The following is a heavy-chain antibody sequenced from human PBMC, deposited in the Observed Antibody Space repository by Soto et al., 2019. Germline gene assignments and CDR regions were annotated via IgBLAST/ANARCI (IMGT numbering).Heavy chain of an antibody. Sequence: EVQLLESGGGLVQPGGSLRLSCAASGFTFSSYAMSWVRQAPGKGLEWVSAISGSGGSTYYADSVKGRLTISRDNSKNTLYLQMNSLRAEDTAVYYCAKGRDQWGIVVVPAAAINSYYYYGMDVWGQGTTVTVSS. CDR1: GFTFSSYA. J-gene: IGHJ6*02. CDR2: ISGSGGST. D-gene: IGHD2-2*01. V-gene: IGHV3-23*01. CDR3: AKGRDQWGIVVVPAAAINSYYYYGMDV.